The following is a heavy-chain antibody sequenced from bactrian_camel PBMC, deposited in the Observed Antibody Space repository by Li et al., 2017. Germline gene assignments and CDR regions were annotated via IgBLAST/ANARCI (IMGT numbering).Heavy chain of an antibody. D-gene: IGHD6*01. V-gene: IGHV3S54*01. CDR1: GKELTVLS. J-gene: IGHJ4*01. CDR2: ITTVGGTT. Sequence: VQLVESGGGSVQAGGSLRLSCEASGKELTVLSMAWFRQAPGKEREGVALITTVGGTTDYADSVKGRFTISRDNAKNTLYLQLNNLEVEDTATYICVAGSDIAQRGRGTQVTV.